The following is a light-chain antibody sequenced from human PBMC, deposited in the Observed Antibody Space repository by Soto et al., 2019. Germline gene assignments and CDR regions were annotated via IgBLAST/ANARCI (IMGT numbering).Light chain of an antibody. CDR1: QNIRNY. V-gene: IGKV1-5*01. Sequence: MHMTQSSSSLSASVGYRVTVSCRAIQNIRNYLNWYQQKKGNAPRPLIYDVSILESGAPSRFSGSVHGTEFNLTITSLQTDDFATYYCHQYSDSFWAFGQGTKVDI. J-gene: IGKJ1*01. CDR2: DVS. CDR3: HQYSDSFWA.